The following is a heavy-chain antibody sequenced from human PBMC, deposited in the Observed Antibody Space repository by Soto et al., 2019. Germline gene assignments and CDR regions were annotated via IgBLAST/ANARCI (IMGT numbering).Heavy chain of an antibody. V-gene: IGHV1-58*01. Sequence: SVKVSCKASGFTFTRSAVQWVRQARGQRLEWIGWIVVGSGNTNYAQKFQARVTITRDMSTSTAYMELSSLRAEDTAVYYCARDGLSVAGKTYYYYGMDVWGQGTTVTVSS. J-gene: IGHJ6*02. CDR3: ARDGLSVAGKTYYYYGMDV. CDR1: GFTFTRSA. CDR2: IVVGSGNT. D-gene: IGHD6-19*01.